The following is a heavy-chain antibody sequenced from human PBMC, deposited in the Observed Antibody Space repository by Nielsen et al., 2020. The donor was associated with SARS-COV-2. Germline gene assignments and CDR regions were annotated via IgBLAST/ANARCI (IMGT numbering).Heavy chain of an antibody. CDR3: ARDVEGSSSPDYYYYYMDV. V-gene: IGHV1-69*13. CDR2: IIPIFGTA. Sequence: SAKVSCKASGGTFSSYAISWVRQAPGQGLEWMGGIIPIFGTANYAQKFQGRVTITADESTSTAYMELSSLRSEDTAVYYCARDVEGSSSPDYYYYYMDVWGKGTTVTVSS. J-gene: IGHJ6*03. D-gene: IGHD6-6*01. CDR1: GGTFSSYA.